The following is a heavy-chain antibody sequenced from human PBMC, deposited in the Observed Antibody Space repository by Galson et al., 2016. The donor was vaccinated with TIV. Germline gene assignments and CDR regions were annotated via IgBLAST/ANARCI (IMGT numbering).Heavy chain of an antibody. CDR2: TYWDDDK. CDR3: VHFKVRNTGFGRRIDH. Sequence: PALVKPTQTLTLTCTFSGFSLSSFGVTVGWIRQPPGKALEWLALTYWDDDKRYSPSLMDRLTITTDTSKNQVVLTMTNLDSMDTATYFCVHFKVRNTGFGRRIDHWGQGTTVTVSS. D-gene: IGHD2/OR15-2a*01. V-gene: IGHV2-5*02. J-gene: IGHJ6*02. CDR1: GFSLSSFGVT.